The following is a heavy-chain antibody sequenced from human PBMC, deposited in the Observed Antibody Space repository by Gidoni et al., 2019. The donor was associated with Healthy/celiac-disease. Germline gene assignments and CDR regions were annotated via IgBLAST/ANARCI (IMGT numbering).Heavy chain of an antibody. CDR1: GFPFSSSA. J-gene: IGHJ2*01. CDR3: AKDLLEHYYDSSGYPEKISWYFDL. D-gene: IGHD3-22*01. CDR2: ISGSGGST. V-gene: IGHV3-23*01. Sequence: EVQLLESGGGLVQPGGSLRLSCAASGFPFSSSAMSWVRQAPGKGLEVVSAISGSGGSTYYADSVKGRFTISRDNSKNTLYLQMNSLRAEDTAVYYCAKDLLEHYYDSSGYPEKISWYFDLWGRGTLVTVSS.